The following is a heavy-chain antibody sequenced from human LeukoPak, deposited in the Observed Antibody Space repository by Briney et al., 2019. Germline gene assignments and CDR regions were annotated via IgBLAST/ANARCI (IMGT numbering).Heavy chain of an antibody. CDR1: GFTVSSNY. V-gene: IGHV3-66*01. CDR2: IYSGGST. J-gene: IGHJ6*02. Sequence: GGSLRLSCAASGFTVSSNYMSWVRQAPGKGLEWVSVIYSGGSTYYADSVKGRFTISRDNSKNTLYPQMNSLRAEDTAVYYCAREGLDSSGYPYYYYGMDVWGQGTTVTVSS. D-gene: IGHD3-22*01. CDR3: AREGLDSSGYPYYYYGMDV.